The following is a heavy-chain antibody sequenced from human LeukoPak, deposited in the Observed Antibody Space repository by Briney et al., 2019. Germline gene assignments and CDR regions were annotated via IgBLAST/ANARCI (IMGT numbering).Heavy chain of an antibody. D-gene: IGHD2-2*01. V-gene: IGHV3-30-3*01. Sequence: GRSLRLSCAASGFTFSSYAMHWVRQAPGKGLEWVAVISYDGSNKYYADSVKGRFTISRDNSKNTLYLQMNSLRAEDTAVYYCARDGDLGYCSSTSCPSGSFDYWGQGTLATVSS. J-gene: IGHJ4*02. CDR3: ARDGDLGYCSSTSCPSGSFDY. CDR1: GFTFSSYA. CDR2: ISYDGSNK.